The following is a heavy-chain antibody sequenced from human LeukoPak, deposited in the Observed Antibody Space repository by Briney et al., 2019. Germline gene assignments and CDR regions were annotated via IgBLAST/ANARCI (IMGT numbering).Heavy chain of an antibody. CDR1: GGSISSSSYY. CDR3: ARDRNDDSSGRDAFDI. CDR2: IYYSGST. Sequence: PSETLSLTCTVSGGSISSSSYYWGWIRQPPGKGLEWIGSIYYSGSTYYNPSLKSRVTISVDTSKNQFSLKLSSVTAADTAVYYCARDRNDDSSGRDAFDIWGQGTTVTVSS. J-gene: IGHJ3*02. D-gene: IGHD3-22*01. V-gene: IGHV4-39*07.